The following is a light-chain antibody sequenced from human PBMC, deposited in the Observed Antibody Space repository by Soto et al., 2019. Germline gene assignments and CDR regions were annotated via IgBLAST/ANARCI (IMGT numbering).Light chain of an antibody. J-gene: IGKJ1*01. CDR2: GAS. CDR1: QSVSSSY. CDR3: QQYGSSPKT. V-gene: IGKV3-20*01. Sequence: EIVLARCPGTLSLSQGERATLSCRASQSVSSSYLAWYQQKPGQAPRLLIYGASSRATGIPDRFSGSGSGTDFTLTISRLEPEDFAVYYWQQYGSSPKTFGQGPKVDIK.